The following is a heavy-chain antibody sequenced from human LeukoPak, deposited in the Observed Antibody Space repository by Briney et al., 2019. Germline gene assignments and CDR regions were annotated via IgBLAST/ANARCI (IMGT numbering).Heavy chain of an antibody. CDR3: ARGVRRGITIFGVVGGWFDP. Sequence: GGSLRLSCAASGFTFSSYSMNWVRQAPGKGLEWVSSISSSSSYIYYADSVKGRFTISRDNAKNSLYLQMNSLRAEDTAVYYCARGVRRGITIFGVVGGWFDPWGQGTLVTVSS. D-gene: IGHD3-3*01. CDR2: ISSSSSYI. CDR1: GFTFSSYS. J-gene: IGHJ5*02. V-gene: IGHV3-21*01.